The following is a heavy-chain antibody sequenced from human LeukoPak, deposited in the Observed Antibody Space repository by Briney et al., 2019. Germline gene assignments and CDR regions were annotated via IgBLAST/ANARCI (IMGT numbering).Heavy chain of an antibody. V-gene: IGHV4-39*07. CDR2: IYHSGST. Sequence: SETLSLTCTVSGDSISSSSYYWGWIRQPPGKGLEWIGSIYHSGSTYYNPSLKSRVTISVDTSKNQFSLKLSSVTAADTAVYYCVKDLVVPSRWGQGTLVTVPS. CDR1: GDSISSSSYY. CDR3: VKDLVVPSR. J-gene: IGHJ4*02.